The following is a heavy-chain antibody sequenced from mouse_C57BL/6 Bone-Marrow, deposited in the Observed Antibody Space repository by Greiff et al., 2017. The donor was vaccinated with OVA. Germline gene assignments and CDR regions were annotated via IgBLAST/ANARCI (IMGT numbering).Heavy chain of an antibody. CDR3: ARTRFYFDY. CDR1: GYTFTSYW. V-gene: IGHV1-69*01. CDR2: IDPSDSYT. J-gene: IGHJ2*01. Sequence: QVQLQQPGAELVMPGASVKLSCKASGYTFTSYWMHWVKQWPGQGLEWIGEIDPSDSYTNYNQKFKGKSTLTVDKSSCTAYMQLSSLTSEDSAVYYCARTRFYFDYWGQGTTLTVSS.